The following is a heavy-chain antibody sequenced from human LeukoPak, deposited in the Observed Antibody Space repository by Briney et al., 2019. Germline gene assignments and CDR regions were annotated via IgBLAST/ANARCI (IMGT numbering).Heavy chain of an antibody. CDR3: ARHGDSYNSSWYY. CDR2: IYPGDSNT. D-gene: IGHD6-13*01. CDR1: GNSFINYW. J-gene: IGHJ4*02. V-gene: IGHV5-51*01. Sequence: GESLKISCKDSGNSFINYWIGWVRQMPGKGLEWMGIIYPGDSNTRYSPSFQGQVTISADKSISTAYLQWSSLKASDTAMYYCARHGDSYNSSWYYWGQGTLVTVSS.